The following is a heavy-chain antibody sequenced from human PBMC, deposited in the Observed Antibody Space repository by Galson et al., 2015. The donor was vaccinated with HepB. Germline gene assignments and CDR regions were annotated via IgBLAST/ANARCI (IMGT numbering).Heavy chain of an antibody. CDR1: GFTFSSYR. CDR2: IKRDGSGK. V-gene: IGHV3-7*01. J-gene: IGHJ2*01. Sequence: SLRLSCAASGFTFSSYRMSWVRQAPGKGLEWVANIKRDGSGKYYVDSVKGRFTISRDNAKNALYVQMNSLRAEDTAVYYCARDYDPGGRHLYYIDLWGRGTMVTVSS. CDR3: ARDYDPGGRHLYYIDL. D-gene: IGHD2-2*02.